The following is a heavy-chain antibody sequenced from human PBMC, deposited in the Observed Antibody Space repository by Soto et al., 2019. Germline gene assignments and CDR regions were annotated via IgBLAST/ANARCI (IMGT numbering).Heavy chain of an antibody. V-gene: IGHV3-23*01. CDR2: ISSSGDHT. D-gene: IGHD4-17*01. CDR1: GFTFSDYA. CDR3: SKRLRPGLPFFDF. Sequence: EVQLLESGGGLVQPGGSLRLSCAASGFTFSDYAMSWVRQAPGKGLDWVSAISSSGDHTFYADSVKGRFTISRDNSKNTLYLQVTSLRAEDPAVYYCSKRLRPGLPFFDFWGQGTLVTVSS. J-gene: IGHJ4*02.